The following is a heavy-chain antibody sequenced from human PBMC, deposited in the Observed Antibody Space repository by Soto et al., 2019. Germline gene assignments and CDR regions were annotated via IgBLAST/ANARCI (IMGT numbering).Heavy chain of an antibody. Sequence: GGSLRLSCAASGFTFSSYSMNWVRQAPGKGLEWVSSISSSSSYIYYADSLKGRFTISRDNAKNSLYLQMNSLRAEDTAVYYCARDRTYYYDSSGYYAFDIWGQGTMVTVSS. CDR2: ISSSSSYI. J-gene: IGHJ3*02. V-gene: IGHV3-21*01. CDR3: ARDRTYYYDSSGYYAFDI. D-gene: IGHD3-22*01. CDR1: GFTFSSYS.